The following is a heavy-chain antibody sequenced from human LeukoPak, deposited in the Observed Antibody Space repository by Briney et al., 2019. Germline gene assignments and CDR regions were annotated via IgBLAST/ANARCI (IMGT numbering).Heavy chain of an antibody. CDR1: GYTFTGYY. V-gene: IGHV1-2*02. D-gene: IGHD2-2*01. Sequence: GASVKVSCKASGYTFTGYYMHWVRQAPGQGLEWMGWINPNSGGTNYAQKFQGRVTMTRDTSISTAYMELSRLRSDDTAVYYCARDSNESGYCSSTSCYAPRIWFDPWGQGTLVTVSS. CDR2: INPNSGGT. J-gene: IGHJ5*02. CDR3: ARDSNESGYCSSTSCYAPRIWFDP.